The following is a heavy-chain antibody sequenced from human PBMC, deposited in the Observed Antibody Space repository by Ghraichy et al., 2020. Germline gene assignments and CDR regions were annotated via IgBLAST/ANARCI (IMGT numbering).Heavy chain of an antibody. Sequence: ASVKVSCKVSGYSLSDLCVHWVRQAPGKGLEWMGGYDPEEGEIRYAQKFQGRVIMTEDRLTDTAYMDLKSLRSDDTAVYYCTMGLLEMYVPSYCDYWGRGTLVTVPS. V-gene: IGHV1-24*01. CDR3: TMGLLEMYVPSYCDY. CDR2: YDPEEGEI. D-gene: IGHD5-24*01. CDR1: GYSLSDLC. J-gene: IGHJ4*02.